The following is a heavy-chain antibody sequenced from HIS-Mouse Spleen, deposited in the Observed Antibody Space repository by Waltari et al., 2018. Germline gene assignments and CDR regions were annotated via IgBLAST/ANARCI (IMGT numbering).Heavy chain of an antibody. V-gene: IGHV4-39*07. J-gene: IGHJ2*01. CDR3: AREIPYSSSWYDWYFDL. Sequence: QLQLQESGPGLVKPSETLSLTCTVSGGSISSSSYYWGWIRQPPGKGLEWIGSIEYSGGTYYNPSLKSRVTMSVDTSKNQFSLKLSSVTAADTAVYYCAREIPYSSSWYDWYFDLWGRGTLVTVSS. CDR1: GGSISSSSYY. D-gene: IGHD6-13*01. CDR2: IEYSGGT.